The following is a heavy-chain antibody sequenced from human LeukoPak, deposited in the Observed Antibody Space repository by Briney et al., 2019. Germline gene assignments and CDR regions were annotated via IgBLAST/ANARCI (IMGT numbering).Heavy chain of an antibody. CDR3: ARDLNRYCSSTSCYNFGY. D-gene: IGHD2-2*02. J-gene: IGHJ4*02. CDR1: GFSFSSYS. Sequence: TGGSLRLSCAASGFSFSSYSMNWLRQAPGKGLVGVAFISSSSSTIYYADSVKGRLTISRDNAKNSLYLQMNSLRDEDTAVYYSARDLNRYCSSTSCYNFGYWGQGTLVTVSS. CDR2: ISSSSSTI. V-gene: IGHV3-48*02.